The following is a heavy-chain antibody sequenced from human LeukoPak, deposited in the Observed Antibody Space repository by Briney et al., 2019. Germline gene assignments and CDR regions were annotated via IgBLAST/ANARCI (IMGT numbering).Heavy chain of an antibody. J-gene: IGHJ6*03. V-gene: IGHV3-23*01. CDR3: AKVKEDYYYMDV. CDR2: ISGSGGST. CDR1: AFTFSTYG. Sequence: GGFLELSCAASAFTFSTYGMNWVRPAPGKGLEWVSAISGSGGSTYYAGSVKGRFTISRDNSKNTLYLQMNSLRAEDTAVYYCAKVKEDYYYMDVWGKGTTVTVSS.